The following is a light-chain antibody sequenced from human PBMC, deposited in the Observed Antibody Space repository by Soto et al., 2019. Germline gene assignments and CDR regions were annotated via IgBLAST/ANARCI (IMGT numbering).Light chain of an antibody. V-gene: IGLV1-44*01. CDR2: TNN. J-gene: IGLJ2*01. CDR3: AAWDDSLNAVV. CDR1: TSNLGGNT. Sequence: QSVLTQPRSVSGTPGHKVSISCSGSTSNLGGNTVNWYQQLPGTAPKLLIYTNNQRPSGVPDRFSGSKSGTSASLAISGLRSEDEADFYCAAWDDSLNAVVFGGGTKVTVL.